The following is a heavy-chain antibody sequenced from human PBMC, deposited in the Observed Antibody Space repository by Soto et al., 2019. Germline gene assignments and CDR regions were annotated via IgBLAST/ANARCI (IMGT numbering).Heavy chain of an antibody. CDR1: GFTFGDYA. D-gene: IGHD2-15*01. Sequence: EVQLVESGGGLVQPGRSLRLSCTASGFTFGDYAMSWFRQAPGKGLEWVGFIRSKAYGGTTEYAASVKGRFTISRDDSKSIAYLQMNSLKTEDTAVYYCTIGYCSGGSCYSGFLFDPWGQGTLVTVSS. J-gene: IGHJ5*02. CDR2: IRSKAYGGTT. CDR3: TIGYCSGGSCYSGFLFDP. V-gene: IGHV3-49*03.